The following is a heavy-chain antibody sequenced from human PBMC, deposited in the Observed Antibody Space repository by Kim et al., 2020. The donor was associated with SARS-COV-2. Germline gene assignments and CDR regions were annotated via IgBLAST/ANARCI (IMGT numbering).Heavy chain of an antibody. CDR1: GFTVSSNY. CDR3: AREGYNWNDGERAHYYFDY. J-gene: IGHJ4*02. V-gene: IGHV3-53*01. Sequence: GGSLRLSCAASGFTVSSNYMSWVRQAPGKGLEWVSVIYSGGSTYYADSVKGRFTISRDNSKNTLYLQMNSLRAEDTAVYYCAREGYNWNDGERAHYYFDYWGQGTLVTVSS. CDR2: IYSGGST. D-gene: IGHD1-1*01.